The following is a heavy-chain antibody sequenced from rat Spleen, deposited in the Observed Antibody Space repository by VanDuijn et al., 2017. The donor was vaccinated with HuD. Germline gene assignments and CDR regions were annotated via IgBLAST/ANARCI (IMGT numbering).Heavy chain of an antibody. V-gene: IGHV5-25*01. CDR1: GFTFSNYD. Sequence: EVQLVESGGGLVQPGRSLKLSCAASGFTFSNYDMAWVRHAPTNGLEWVASISPSGGSTYYRDSVKGRVTVSRDNAKSTLYLQKDRLRSEDQATYYCARDYWSQGVMVTDSS. J-gene: IGHJ2*01. CDR3: ARDY. CDR2: ISPSGGST.